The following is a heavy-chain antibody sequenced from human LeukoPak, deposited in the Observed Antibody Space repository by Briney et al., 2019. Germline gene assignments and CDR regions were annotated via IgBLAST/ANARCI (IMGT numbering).Heavy chain of an antibody. D-gene: IGHD3-22*01. CDR3: ARSHWGIYSSGYFDY. Sequence: SETLSLTCAVYGGSFSGYYWSWIRQPPGKGLEWIGEINHSGSTNYNPSLKSRVTISVDTSKNQFSLKLSSVTAADTAVYYCARSHWGIYSSGYFDYWGQGTLVTVSS. CDR1: GGSFSGYY. CDR2: INHSGST. V-gene: IGHV4-34*01. J-gene: IGHJ4*02.